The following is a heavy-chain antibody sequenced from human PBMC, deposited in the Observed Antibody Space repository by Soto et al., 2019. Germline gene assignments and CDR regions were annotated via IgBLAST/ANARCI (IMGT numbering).Heavy chain of an antibody. J-gene: IGHJ4*02. CDR2: IYWDDDT. Sequence: SGPTLVNPTQTLTLTCTFSGFSLSTYGVGVGWIRQPPGKALEWLALIYWDDDTRFSPPLNSRLAITKDTSKSQVVLTMTHMDPVDTATYYCARRPGFSMAFDYWGPGSLVTVS. D-gene: IGHD3-10*01. V-gene: IGHV2-5*02. CDR1: GFSLSTYGVG. CDR3: ARRPGFSMAFDY.